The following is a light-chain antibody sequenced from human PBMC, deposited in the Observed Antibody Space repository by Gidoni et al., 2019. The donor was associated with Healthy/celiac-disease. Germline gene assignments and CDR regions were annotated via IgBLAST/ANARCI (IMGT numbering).Light chain of an antibody. J-gene: IGLJ2*01. V-gene: IGLV3-1*01. CDR2: QDS. Sequence: SYELTQPPSVSVSPGQTASITCSGAKLGDKYACWYQQKPGQSPVVVSFQDSKRPSGIPERFSGSNSGNTATLTISGTQAMDEAEYHCQAWDSSTAVFGGGTKLTVL. CDR1: KLGDKY. CDR3: QAWDSSTAV.